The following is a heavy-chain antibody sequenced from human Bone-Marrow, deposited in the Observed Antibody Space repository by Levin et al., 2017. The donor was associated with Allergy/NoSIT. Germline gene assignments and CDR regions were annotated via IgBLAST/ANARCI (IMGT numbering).Heavy chain of an antibody. J-gene: IGHJ2*01. CDR1: GFAFTDYY. Sequence: ASVKVSCKASGFAFTDYYMHWVRQAPGQGLEWLGWINPNNGATKYALKFQDRVTMIRDTSISTAYMEFRRLRSDDTAVFYCARDPAVTRDGYFDLWGRGTLVSVSS. CDR3: ARDPAVTRDGYFDL. D-gene: IGHD4-17*01. V-gene: IGHV1-2*02. CDR2: INPNNGAT.